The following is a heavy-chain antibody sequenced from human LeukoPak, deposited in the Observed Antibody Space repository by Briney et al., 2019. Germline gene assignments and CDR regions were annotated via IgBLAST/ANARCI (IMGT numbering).Heavy chain of an antibody. CDR2: ISSGTTTI. J-gene: IGHJ4*02. CDR3: ARHPTDHDYGGNEEDY. D-gene: IGHD4-23*01. V-gene: IGHV3-48*03. Sequence: PGGSLRLSCTASGFTFSSYEMNWVRQAPGRGLEWVSYISSGTTTIYYADSVKGRFTISRDNAKNSLYLQMNSLRAEDTAVYYCARHPTDHDYGGNEEDYWGQGTLVTVSS. CDR1: GFTFSSYE.